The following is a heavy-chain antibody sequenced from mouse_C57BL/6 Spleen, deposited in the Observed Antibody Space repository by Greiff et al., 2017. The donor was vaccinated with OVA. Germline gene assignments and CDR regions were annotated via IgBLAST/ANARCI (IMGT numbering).Heavy chain of an antibody. V-gene: IGHV1-39*01. CDR1: GYSFTDYY. J-gene: IGHJ3*01. CDR2: INPNYGTT. CDR3: AREESAWFAY. Sequence: VQLQQSGPELVKPGASVKISCKASGYSFTDYYMNWVKPSNGKSLEWIGVINPNYGTTSYNQKFKGKATLTVDQSSSPAYMQLNSLTSEDSAVYCCAREESAWFAYWGQGTLVTVSA.